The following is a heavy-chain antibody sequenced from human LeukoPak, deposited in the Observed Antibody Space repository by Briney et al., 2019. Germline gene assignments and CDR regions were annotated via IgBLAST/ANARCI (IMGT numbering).Heavy chain of an antibody. J-gene: IGHJ4*02. V-gene: IGHV4-39*07. CDR1: GGSISNYY. D-gene: IGHD1-1*01. CDR2: IYYSGST. Sequence: PSETLSLTCTVSGGSISNYYWGWIRQPPGKGLEWIGSIYYSGSTYYNPSLKSRVTISVDTSKNQFSLKLSSVTAADTAVYYCANWNWNYFDYWGQGTLVTVSS. CDR3: ANWNWNYFDY.